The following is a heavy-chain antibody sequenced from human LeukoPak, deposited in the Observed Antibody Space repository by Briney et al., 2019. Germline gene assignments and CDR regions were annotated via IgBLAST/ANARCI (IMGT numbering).Heavy chain of an antibody. D-gene: IGHD3-10*01. J-gene: IGHJ4*02. CDR2: INHSGST. V-gene: IGHV4-34*01. Sequence: PSETPSLTCAVYGGSFSGYYWSWIRQPPGKGLEWVGEINHSGSTNYNPSLKSRVTISVDTSKNQFSLKLSSVTAADTAVYYCARGPSKEYYYYGSGSYFYWGQGTLVTVSS. CDR3: ARGPSKEYYYYGSGSYFY. CDR1: GGSFSGYY.